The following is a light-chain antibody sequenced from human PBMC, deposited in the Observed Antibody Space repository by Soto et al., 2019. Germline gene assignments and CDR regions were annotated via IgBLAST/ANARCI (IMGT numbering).Light chain of an antibody. CDR1: QSLLDSDDGNTY. CDR3: MQRIEFPYT. J-gene: IGKJ2*01. CDR2: TLS. Sequence: DIVMTQTPLSLPVTPGEPASISCRSSQSLLDSDDGNTYLDWYLQKPVQSPQLLIYTLSYRASVVTDRFSGSGSGTDFTLKISRVEAEDVGVYYFMQRIEFPYTFGQGTKLDIK. V-gene: IGKV2-40*01.